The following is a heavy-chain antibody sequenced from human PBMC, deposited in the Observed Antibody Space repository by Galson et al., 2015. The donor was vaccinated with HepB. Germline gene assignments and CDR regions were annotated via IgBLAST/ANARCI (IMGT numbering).Heavy chain of an antibody. CDR2: ISYDGSNK. V-gene: IGHV3-30*18. J-gene: IGHJ4*02. CDR3: AKVICGSSYPRFDY. CDR1: GFTFSTYG. Sequence: SLRLSCAASGFTFSTYGMHWVRQAPGKGLEWVAGISYDGSNKYYADSVKGRFTISRDDSKNTLYLQMHSLRAEETAVYYCAKVICGSSYPRFDYWGQGTLVTVPS. D-gene: IGHD1-26*01.